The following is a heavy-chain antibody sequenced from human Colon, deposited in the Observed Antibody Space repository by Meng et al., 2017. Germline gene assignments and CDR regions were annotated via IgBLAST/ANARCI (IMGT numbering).Heavy chain of an antibody. CDR3: AREFYVDTAMVIDS. D-gene: IGHD5-18*01. CDR1: GGSLSSVNNQ. V-gene: IGHV4-30-4*01. Sequence: VQLQESGPGLVKPSQTLSLTCTVSGGSLSSVNNQWSWIRQPPGKGPEYIGYIYYDGNTYYNPSLKSRVTISIDTSKNQFSLRLNSVTAADTAVYYCAREFYVDTAMVIDSWGQGTLVTVSS. CDR2: IYYDGNT. J-gene: IGHJ4*02.